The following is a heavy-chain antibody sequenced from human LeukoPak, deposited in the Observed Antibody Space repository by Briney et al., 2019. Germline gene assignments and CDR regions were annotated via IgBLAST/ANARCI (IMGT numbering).Heavy chain of an antibody. CDR3: ARSLDSAYYYMDV. Sequence: SETLSLTCTVSGGSISSSYWSWIRQPPGKGLDWIGYVSHSGGTNYKPSLKSRVTISVDTSKRQFSLKLSSVTAADTAVYYCARSLDSAYYYMDVWGKGTTVTVS. V-gene: IGHV4-59*08. CDR2: VSHSGGT. D-gene: IGHD3-10*01. J-gene: IGHJ6*03. CDR1: GGSISSSY.